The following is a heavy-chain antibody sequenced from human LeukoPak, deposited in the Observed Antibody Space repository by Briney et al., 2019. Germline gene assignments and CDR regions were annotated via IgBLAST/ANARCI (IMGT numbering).Heavy chain of an antibody. J-gene: IGHJ4*02. CDR2: INPNSRCT. Sequence: ASVNVSFKASGYTFTGYYMHWVGQAPGQGLEWMGWINPNSRCTNYAQKFQGRVSMPRHTSISTANRAVSRLRSDHTAVDSCARDRGRGYSYGYPDYYFDYWGQGTLVTVSS. CDR1: GYTFTGYY. V-gene: IGHV1-2*02. CDR3: ARDRGRGYSYGYPDYYFDY. D-gene: IGHD5-18*01.